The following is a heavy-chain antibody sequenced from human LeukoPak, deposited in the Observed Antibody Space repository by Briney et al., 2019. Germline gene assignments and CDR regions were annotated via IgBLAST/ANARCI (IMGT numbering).Heavy chain of an antibody. CDR1: GFTFSSYA. V-gene: IGHV3-23*01. D-gene: IGHD1-7*01. CDR2: ISGSGGST. J-gene: IGHJ4*02. CDR3: AKDSGITGTSY. Sequence: TGGSLRLSCAASGFTFSSYAMSWVRQAPGKGLEWVSAISGSGGSTYCADSVKGRFTISRDNSKDTLYLQMNSLRAEDTAVYYCAKDSGITGTSYWGQGTLVTVSS.